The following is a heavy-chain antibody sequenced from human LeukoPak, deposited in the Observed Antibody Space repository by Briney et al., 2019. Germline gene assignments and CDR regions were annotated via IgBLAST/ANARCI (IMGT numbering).Heavy chain of an antibody. D-gene: IGHD3-22*01. CDR3: ARAPPYYYDSSWGFDY. V-gene: IGHV4-59*01. Sequence: PSETLSLTCTVSGGSISSYYWSWIRQPPGKGLEWIGYIYYSGSTNYNPSLKSRVTISVDTSKNQFSLKLSSVTAADTAVYYCARAPPYYYDSSWGFDYWGQGTLVTVSS. CDR2: IYYSGST. CDR1: GGSISSYY. J-gene: IGHJ4*02.